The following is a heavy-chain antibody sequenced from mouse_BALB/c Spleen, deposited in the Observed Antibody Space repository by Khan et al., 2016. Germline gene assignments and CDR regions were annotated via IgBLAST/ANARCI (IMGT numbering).Heavy chain of an antibody. Sequence: QVQLQQSGPGLVQPSQSLSITCTVSGFSLTSYGVHWVRQSPGKGLEWLGVIWRGGSTDYNAAFMSRLSITKDTSKSHVFFKMNSLQADDTAIYYCAKSYGDWYFDVGGAGTTVTVSS. D-gene: IGHD2-10*02. V-gene: IGHV2-5*01. CDR1: GFSLTSYG. J-gene: IGHJ1*01. CDR2: IWRGGST. CDR3: AKSYGDWYFDV.